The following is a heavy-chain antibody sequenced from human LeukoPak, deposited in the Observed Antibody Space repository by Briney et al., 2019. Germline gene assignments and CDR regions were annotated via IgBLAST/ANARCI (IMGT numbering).Heavy chain of an antibody. CDR1: GFTFSSYW. V-gene: IGHV3-7*01. CDR2: IKQDGSEK. Sequence: GGSLGLSCAASGFTFSSYWMSWVRQAPGKGLEWVANIKQDGSEKYYVDSVKGRFTISRDNAKNSLYLQMNSLRAEDTAVYYCAREVYCSSTSCYTGYFQHWGQGTLVTVSS. CDR3: AREVYCSSTSCYTGYFQH. D-gene: IGHD2-2*02. J-gene: IGHJ1*01.